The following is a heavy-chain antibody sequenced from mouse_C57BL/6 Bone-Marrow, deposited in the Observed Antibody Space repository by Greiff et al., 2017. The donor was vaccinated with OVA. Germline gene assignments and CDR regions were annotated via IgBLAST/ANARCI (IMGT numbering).Heavy chain of an antibody. CDR3: ARSGYYGSSPFFDY. J-gene: IGHJ2*01. D-gene: IGHD1-1*01. CDR2: IHPNSGST. Sequence: QVQLQQPGAELVKPGASVQLSCKASGYTFTSYWMHWVKQRPGQGLEWIGMIHPNSGSTNYNEKFKSKATLTVDKSSSTAYMQLSSLTSEDSAVYYCARSGYYGSSPFFDYWGQGTTLTVSS. V-gene: IGHV1-64*01. CDR1: GYTFTSYW.